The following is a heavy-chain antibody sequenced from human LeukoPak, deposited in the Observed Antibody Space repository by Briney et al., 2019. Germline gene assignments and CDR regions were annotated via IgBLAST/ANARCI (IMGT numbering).Heavy chain of an antibody. Sequence: KSSETLSLTCTVSGGSISSGGYYWSWIRQHPGKGLEWIGYIYYSGSTYYNPSLKSRVTISVDTSKNQFSLKLSSVTAADTAVYYCARGQSVITTIDYWGQGTLVTVSS. J-gene: IGHJ4*02. D-gene: IGHD3-22*01. CDR2: IYYSGST. CDR1: GGSISSGGYY. CDR3: ARGQSVITTIDY. V-gene: IGHV4-31*03.